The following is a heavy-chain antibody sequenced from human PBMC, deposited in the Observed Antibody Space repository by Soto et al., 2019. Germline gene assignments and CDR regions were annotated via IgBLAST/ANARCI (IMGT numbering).Heavy chain of an antibody. V-gene: IGHV1-2*04. CDR1: GYTFTGYS. D-gene: IGHD3-10*01. CDR2: INPNSGGT. CDR3: ARDLRGAGGGMDV. Sequence: ASVKVSCKASGYTFTGYSMHWVRPSPGQGLEWMGWINPNSGGTNYAQKFQGWVTMTRDTSISTAYMELSRLRSEDTAVYYCARDLRGAGGGMDVWGQGTTVTVSS. J-gene: IGHJ6*02.